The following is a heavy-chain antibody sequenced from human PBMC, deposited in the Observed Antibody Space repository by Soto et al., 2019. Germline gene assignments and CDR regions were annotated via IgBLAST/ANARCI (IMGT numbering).Heavy chain of an antibody. CDR3: ARGKIGWELSAPDYYFDY. V-gene: IGHV3-33*01. CDR2: IWYDGSNK. CDR1: GFTFSSYG. Sequence: PWGSLRLSCAASGFTFSSYGMHWVRQAPDKGLEWVAVIWYDGSNKYYADSVKGRFTISRDNSKNTLYLQMNSLRAEDTAVYYCARGKIGWELSAPDYYFDYWGQGTLVTVSS. D-gene: IGHD1-26*01. J-gene: IGHJ4*02.